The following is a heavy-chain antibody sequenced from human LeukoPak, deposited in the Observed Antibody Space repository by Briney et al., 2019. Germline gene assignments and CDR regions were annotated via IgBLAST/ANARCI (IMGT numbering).Heavy chain of an antibody. V-gene: IGHV4-59*01. CDR3: ARTPGVAAALDY. CDR2: IYYSGST. D-gene: IGHD6-13*01. CDR1: GGSISSYY. Sequence: SETLSLTCTVSGGSISSYYWSWIRQPPGKGLEWIGYIYYSGSTNYNPSLNSRVTISVDTSKNQFSLKLSSVTAADTAVYYCARTPGVAAALDYWGQGTLVTVSS. J-gene: IGHJ4*02.